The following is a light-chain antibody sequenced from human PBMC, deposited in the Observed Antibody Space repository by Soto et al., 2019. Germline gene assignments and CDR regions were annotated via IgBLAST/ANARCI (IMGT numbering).Light chain of an antibody. CDR3: QQYGASPWA. CDR1: PSVSGSN. CDR2: DAS. V-gene: IGKV3-20*01. J-gene: IGKJ1*01. Sequence: DSVLTQSPGTLSLSPGERATLSCRASPSVSGSNLAWYQQKPGQAPRLLIYDASNRATGIPARFSGSGSGTDFTLTISRLEPEDFAVYYCQQYGASPWAFCQGTKVDIK.